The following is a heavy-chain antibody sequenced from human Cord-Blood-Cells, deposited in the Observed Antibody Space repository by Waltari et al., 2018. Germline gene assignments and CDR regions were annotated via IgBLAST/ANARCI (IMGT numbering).Heavy chain of an antibody. CDR3: ATHRVALAYYDFWSGYFGY. J-gene: IGHJ4*02. V-gene: IGHV1-24*01. CDR2: FDPEDVET. Sequence: QVQLVQSGAEVKKPGASVKVSCKVSGYTLTELSMHWVRQAPGKGLEWMGGFDPEDVETIYAQKFQGRVTMTEDTSTDTAYMELSSLRSEDTAVYYWATHRVALAYYDFWSGYFGYWGQGTLVTVSS. CDR1: GYTLTELS. D-gene: IGHD3-3*01.